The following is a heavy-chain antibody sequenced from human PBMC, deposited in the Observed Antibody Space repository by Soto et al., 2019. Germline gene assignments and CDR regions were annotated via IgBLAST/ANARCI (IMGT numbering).Heavy chain of an antibody. V-gene: IGHV1-3*05. CDR2: INGGNGDT. D-gene: IGHD4-17*01. J-gene: IGHJ4*02. CDR1: GYTFTSYS. CDR3: ARPMHYADYLDH. Sequence: QVQLVQSGAEEKKPGASVKVSCKASGYTFTSYSMHWVRQAPGQRLEWMGWINGGNGDTRYSQNLQGRVTITMDTSASTVYLDLSSLRSEDTALYYCARPMHYADYLDHWGQGTLVTVSS.